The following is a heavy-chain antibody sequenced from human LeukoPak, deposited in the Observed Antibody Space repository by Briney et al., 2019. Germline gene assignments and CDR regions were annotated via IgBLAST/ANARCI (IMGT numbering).Heavy chain of an antibody. V-gene: IGHV3-23*01. J-gene: IGHJ5*02. CDR1: GFTFSSYA. D-gene: IGHD2-2*01. CDR2: ISGSGGST. Sequence: GGSLRLSCAASGFTFSSYAMSWVRQAPGKGLEWVSAISGSGGSTYYADSVKGRFTISRDNSKNTLYLQMNSLRAEDTAVYYCARAAYDQLLSYNWFDPWGQGTLVTVSS. CDR3: ARAAYDQLLSYNWFDP.